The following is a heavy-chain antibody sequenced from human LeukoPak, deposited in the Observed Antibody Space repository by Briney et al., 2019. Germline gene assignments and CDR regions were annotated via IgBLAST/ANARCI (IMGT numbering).Heavy chain of an antibody. V-gene: IGHV6-1*01. CDR1: GDSVSSSSSA. CDR2: AYYRSKRHI. CDR3: ARNLRPDFDY. J-gene: IGHJ4*02. Sequence: SQTLSLTCAISGDSVSSSSSAWSWIRQSPSRGLEWLGRAYYRSKRHIDYAESVKSRITINPDTSKNEFSLQLNSVTPEDTAVYYCARNLRPDFDYWGQGTLVTVSS.